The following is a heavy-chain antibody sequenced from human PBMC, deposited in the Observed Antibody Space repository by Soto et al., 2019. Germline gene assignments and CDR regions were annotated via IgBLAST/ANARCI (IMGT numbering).Heavy chain of an antibody. Sequence: AGGSLRLSCTASGFTFSTYPMNWVRQTPGMGLEWVSNIRDSNSAVYYADSVKGRFTISRDNAKNPLYLQMNSLRDEDTAVYYCARDHDWGFDYWGQGTLVTVSS. V-gene: IGHV3-48*02. CDR2: IRDSNSAV. J-gene: IGHJ4*02. CDR3: ARDHDWGFDY. CDR1: GFTFSTYP. D-gene: IGHD7-27*01.